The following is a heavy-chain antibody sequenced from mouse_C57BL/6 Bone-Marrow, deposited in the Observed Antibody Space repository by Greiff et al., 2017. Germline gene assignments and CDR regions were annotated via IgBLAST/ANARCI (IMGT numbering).Heavy chain of an antibody. CDR2: IYPGSGST. V-gene: IGHV1-55*01. D-gene: IGHD1-1*01. CDR1: GYTFTSYW. J-gene: IGHJ1*03. CDR3: AIRDYYGSSYEYFDV. Sequence: QVQLQQPGAELVKPGASVKMSCKASGYTFTSYWITWVKQRPGQGLEWIGDIYPGSGSTNYNEKFKSKATLTVDTSSSTAYMQLSSLTSEDSAVYYCAIRDYYGSSYEYFDVWGTGTTVTVSS.